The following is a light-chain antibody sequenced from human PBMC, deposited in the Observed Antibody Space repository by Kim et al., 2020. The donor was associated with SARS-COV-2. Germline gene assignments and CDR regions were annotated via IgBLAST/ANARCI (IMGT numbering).Light chain of an antibody. J-gene: IGLJ2*01. CDR3: QVWDSSSDHQVV. Sequence: KTSWSSCGGNNIGRICVHGYQRRPGQAPVLVINYDSDRPSGFPERFSGSNAGNTATLTISRVEAGDEADYYCQVWDSSSDHQVVFGGGTQLTVL. CDR2: YDS. V-gene: IGLV3-21*04. CDR1: NIGRIC.